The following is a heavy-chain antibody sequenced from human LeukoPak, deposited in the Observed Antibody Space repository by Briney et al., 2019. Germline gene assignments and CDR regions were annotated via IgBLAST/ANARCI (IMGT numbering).Heavy chain of an antibody. Sequence: SETLSLTCAVYGGSFSGYYWSWIRQPPGKGLEWIGEINHSGSTNYNPSIKSRVTISVDTSKNQFSLKLSSVTAADTAVYYCARIGYYYDSSGPSSSDFDYWGQGTLVTVSS. CDR1: GGSFSGYY. CDR2: INHSGST. V-gene: IGHV4-34*01. D-gene: IGHD3-22*01. CDR3: ARIGYYYDSSGPSSSDFDY. J-gene: IGHJ4*02.